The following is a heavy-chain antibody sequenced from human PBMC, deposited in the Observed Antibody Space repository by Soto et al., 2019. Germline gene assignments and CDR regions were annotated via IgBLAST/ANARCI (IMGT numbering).Heavy chain of an antibody. J-gene: IGHJ4*02. V-gene: IGHV3-49*03. CDR1: GFTFGDYA. CDR3: TLDYYDRSGYLPDY. CDR2: IRSKAYGGTT. D-gene: IGHD3-22*01. Sequence: GGSLRLSCTASGFTFGDYAMSWFRQAPGKGLEWVGFIRSKAYGGTTEYAASVKGRFTISRDDYKSIAYLQMNSLKTEDTAVYYCTLDYYDRSGYLPDYWGQGTLVTVSS.